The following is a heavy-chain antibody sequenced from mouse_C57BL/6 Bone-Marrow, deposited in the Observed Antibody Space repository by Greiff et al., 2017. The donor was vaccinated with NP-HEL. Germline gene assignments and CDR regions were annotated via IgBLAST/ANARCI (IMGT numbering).Heavy chain of an antibody. CDR1: GYTFTSYW. J-gene: IGHJ3*01. D-gene: IGHD2-5*01. CDR2: IHPSDSDT. Sequence: QVQLQQPGAELVKPGASVKVSCKASGYTFTSYWMHWVKQRPGQGLEWIGRIHPSDSDTNYNQKFKGKATLTVDKSSSTAYMQLSSLTSEDSAVYYCALRDYSNYEGYFAYWGQGTLVTVSA. CDR3: ALRDYSNYEGYFAY. V-gene: IGHV1-74*01.